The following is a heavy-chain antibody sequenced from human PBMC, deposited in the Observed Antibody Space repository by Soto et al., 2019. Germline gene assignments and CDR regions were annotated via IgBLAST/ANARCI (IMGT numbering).Heavy chain of an antibody. CDR2: ISYDGSNK. CDR1: GFTFSSYG. CDR3: ARVVTIFGVATVGSFDI. V-gene: IGHV3-30*03. D-gene: IGHD3-3*01. Sequence: GGSLRLSCAASGFTFSSYGMHWVRQAPGKGLEWVAVISYDGSNKYYADSVKGRFTISRDNSKNTLYLQMNSLRAEDTAVYYCARVVTIFGVATVGSFDIWGQGTMVTVSS. J-gene: IGHJ3*02.